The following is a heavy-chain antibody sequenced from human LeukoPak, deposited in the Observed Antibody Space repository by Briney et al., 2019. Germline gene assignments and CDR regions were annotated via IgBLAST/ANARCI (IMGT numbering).Heavy chain of an antibody. CDR3: ARVNSSSWSLGGFHYYYGMDV. CDR1: GYTFTSYG. J-gene: IGHJ6*02. V-gene: IGHV1-18*01. CDR2: ISAYNGNT. Sequence: GASVKVSCKASGYTFTSYGISWVRQAPGQGLEWMGWISAYNGNTNYAQKLQGRVTMTTDTSTSTAYMELRSLRSEDTAVYYCARVNSSSWSLGGFHYYYGMDVWGQGTTVTVSS. D-gene: IGHD6-13*01.